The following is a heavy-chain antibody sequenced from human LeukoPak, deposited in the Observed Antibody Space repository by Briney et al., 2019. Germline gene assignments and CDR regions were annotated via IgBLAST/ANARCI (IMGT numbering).Heavy chain of an antibody. V-gene: IGHV4-34*01. J-gene: IGHJ4*02. D-gene: IGHD6-6*01. CDR2: INHSGST. CDR1: GGSFSGYY. CDR3: ARGVSVAALKPFDY. Sequence: SETLSLTCAVYGGSFSGYYWSWIRQPPGKGLEWIGEINHSGSTNYNPSLKSRVTISVDTSKNQFSLKLSSVTAADTAVYYCARGVSVAALKPFDYWGQGTLVTVSS.